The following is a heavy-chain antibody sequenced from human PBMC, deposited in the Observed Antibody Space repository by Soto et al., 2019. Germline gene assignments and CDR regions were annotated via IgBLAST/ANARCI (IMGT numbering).Heavy chain of an antibody. CDR1: GYTFTSYP. J-gene: IGHJ5*02. Sequence: VASVKVSCKASGYTFTSYPIHWVRQAPGQGLEWMGWINIGNGNTQYSQNFQGRVTITRDTSATTAYMELSSLRSEDTALYYCAREPLCGGKCYLNYFDPWGQGTLVTVSS. D-gene: IGHD2-15*01. V-gene: IGHV1-3*04. CDR3: AREPLCGGKCYLNYFDP. CDR2: INIGNGNT.